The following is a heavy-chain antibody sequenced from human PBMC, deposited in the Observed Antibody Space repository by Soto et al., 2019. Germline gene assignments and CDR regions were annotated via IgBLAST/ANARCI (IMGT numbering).Heavy chain of an antibody. CDR3: TRRRDWTAMDPLDY. V-gene: IGHV3-73*02. Sequence: EVQLVESGGGLVQPGGSLKLSCAASGFTFSDSAMHWVRQASGKGLEWVGRIRSKVNTYATAYAASVKGRFTISRDDSMNTADLQMHSLKTEDTAVYYCTRRRDWTAMDPLDYWGQGTLVTVSS. J-gene: IGHJ4*02. CDR2: IRSKVNTYAT. CDR1: GFTFSDSA. D-gene: IGHD5-18*01.